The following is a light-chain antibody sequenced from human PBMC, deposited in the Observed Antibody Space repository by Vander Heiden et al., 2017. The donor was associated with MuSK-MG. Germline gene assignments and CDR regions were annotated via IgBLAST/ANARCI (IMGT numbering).Light chain of an antibody. V-gene: IGKV3-11*01. CDR2: GAS. J-gene: IGKJ4*01. Sequence: EVVLTQSPRPLSWSPGETATLSCRASQHVGDCLAWYKQKPGQAPRLLISGASKRASDIPGRFSGCGSGTDFTLTIRNLESEDFALYFCQQCYSRPLTFGGGTNVDSK. CDR3: QQCYSRPLT. CDR1: QHVGDC.